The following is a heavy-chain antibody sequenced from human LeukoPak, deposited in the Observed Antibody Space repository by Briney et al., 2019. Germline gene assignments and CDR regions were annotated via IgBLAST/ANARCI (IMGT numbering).Heavy chain of an antibody. CDR2: INHSGST. J-gene: IGHJ4*02. Sequence: PGGSLRLSCAASGFTFSSYSMNWIRQPPGKGLEWIGEINHSGSTNYNPSLKSRVTISVDTSKNQFSLKLSSVTAADTAVYYCARIGTVCGCPDWWGQGTLVTVSS. CDR1: GFTFSSYS. V-gene: IGHV4-34*01. CDR3: ARIGTVCGCPDW. D-gene: IGHD6-19*01.